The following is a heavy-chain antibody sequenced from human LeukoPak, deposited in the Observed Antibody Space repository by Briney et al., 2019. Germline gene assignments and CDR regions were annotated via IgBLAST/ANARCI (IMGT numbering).Heavy chain of an antibody. V-gene: IGHV3-48*03. CDR1: GFTFSDYD. D-gene: IGHD3-16*01. J-gene: IGHJ4*02. CDR2: IEKSGNDI. Sequence: PGGSLRLSCAGSGFTFSDYDINWVRQAPGKGLEWVSFIEKSGNDIYYADSVKGRFIISRDNAKQSLYLHMNSLRAEDTAVYYCARDWALDSWGQGSLVIVSS. CDR3: ARDWALDS.